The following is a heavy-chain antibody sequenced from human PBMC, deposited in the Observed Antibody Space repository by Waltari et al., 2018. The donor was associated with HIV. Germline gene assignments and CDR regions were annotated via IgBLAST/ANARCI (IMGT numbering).Heavy chain of an antibody. CDR3: ASPNYYDSSCYFDY. CDR2: IYYSGST. D-gene: IGHD3-22*01. CDR1: GGSISSSSYY. Sequence: QLQLQESGPGLVKPSETLSLTCTVSGGSISSSSYYWGWIRQPPGKGLEWIGSIYYSGSTYYNPSLKSRVTISVDTSKNQFSLKLSSVTAADTAVYYCASPNYYDSSCYFDYWGQGTLVTVSS. J-gene: IGHJ4*02. V-gene: IGHV4-39*01.